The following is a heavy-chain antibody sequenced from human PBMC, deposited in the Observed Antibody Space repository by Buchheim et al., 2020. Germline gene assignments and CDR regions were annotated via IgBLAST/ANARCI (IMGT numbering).Heavy chain of an antibody. CDR3: AGHRRSVTTAKSPMDV. CDR2: IYYSGST. CDR1: GGSISSSSYY. D-gene: IGHD4-17*01. V-gene: IGHV4-39*01. Sequence: QLQLQESGPGLVKPSETLSLTCTVSGGSISSSSYYWGWIRQPPGKGLEWIGSIYYSGSTYYNPSLKSRVTISVDTSKNQFSLKLSSVTAADTAVYYCAGHRRSVTTAKSPMDVWGQGTT. J-gene: IGHJ6*02.